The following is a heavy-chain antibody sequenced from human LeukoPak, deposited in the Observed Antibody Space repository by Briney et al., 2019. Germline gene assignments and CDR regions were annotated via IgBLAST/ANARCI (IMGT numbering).Heavy chain of an antibody. Sequence: SETLSLTCTVSGGSISSYYWSWIRQPPGKGLEWIGYIYYSGSTNYNPSLKSRVTISIDTSKNQFSLKLRSVTAADTAVYYCAREDAEQMDNSFDIWGQGTMVTVSS. CDR2: IYYSGST. J-gene: IGHJ3*02. CDR1: GGSISSYY. D-gene: IGHD5-24*01. CDR3: AREDAEQMDNSFDI. V-gene: IGHV4-59*12.